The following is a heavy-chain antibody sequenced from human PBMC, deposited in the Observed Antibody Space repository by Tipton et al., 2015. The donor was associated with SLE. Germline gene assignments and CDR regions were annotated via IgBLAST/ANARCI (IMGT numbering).Heavy chain of an antibody. V-gene: IGHV4-34*01. CDR1: GGSFSGYY. D-gene: IGHD3-3*01. CDR2: FYYGKST. Sequence: TLSLTCAVYGGSFSGYYWSWIRQPPGKGLEWIGSFYYGKSTFYNPSLKSRVSISVDTSKNQFSLKLSSVTAADTAVYYCARGDRQITVFGDWGQGTLVIVSS. CDR3: ARGDRQITVFGD. J-gene: IGHJ4*02.